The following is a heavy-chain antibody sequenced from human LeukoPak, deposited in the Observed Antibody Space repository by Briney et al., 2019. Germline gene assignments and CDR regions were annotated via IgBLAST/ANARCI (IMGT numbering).Heavy chain of an antibody. CDR2: MSSSGSSI. CDR1: GFTFSSYA. J-gene: IGHJ4*02. V-gene: IGHV3-48*04. Sequence: GGSLRLSCAASGFTFSSYAMSWVRQAPGKGLEWVSYMSSSGSSIFYADSVKGRFTISRNNAKNSLHLQMNSLRAEDTAVYYCTSSRVAAPGTLDYWGQGTLVTVSS. D-gene: IGHD6-13*01. CDR3: TSSRVAAPGTLDY.